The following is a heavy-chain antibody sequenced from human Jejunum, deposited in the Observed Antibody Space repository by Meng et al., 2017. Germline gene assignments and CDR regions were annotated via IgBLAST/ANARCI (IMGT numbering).Heavy chain of an antibody. Sequence: LVGSGGGLVQRGGSLRHSCAASGFTFSSYAMSWVRQAPGKGLEWVSTISPGGGTTYYADSVKGRFTISRDNSMNTLSLQMNSLSADDTAVYYCAKTHWLDYWGQGTLVTVSS. J-gene: IGHJ4*02. CDR1: GFTFSSYA. CDR3: AKTHWLDY. D-gene: IGHD1-1*01. V-gene: IGHV3-23*04. CDR2: ISPGGGTT.